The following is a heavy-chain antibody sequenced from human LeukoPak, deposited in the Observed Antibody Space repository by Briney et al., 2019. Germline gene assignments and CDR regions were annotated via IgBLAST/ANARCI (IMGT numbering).Heavy chain of an antibody. CDR1: GFTFSDYA. Sequence: PGGSLRLSCAASGFTFSDYAMSWVRQAPGKGLEWVSSISGSGGGTYYADSVKGRFTISRDNSKNTLYLQMSSLRAEDTAVYYCARLADCNIPTCWGYWFDTWGQGTLVTVSS. V-gene: IGHV3-23*01. CDR3: ARLADCNIPTCWGYWFDT. D-gene: IGHD2-2*01. J-gene: IGHJ5*02. CDR2: ISGSGGGT.